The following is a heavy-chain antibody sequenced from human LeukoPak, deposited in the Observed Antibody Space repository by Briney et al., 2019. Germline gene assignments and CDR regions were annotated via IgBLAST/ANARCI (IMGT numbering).Heavy chain of an antibody. J-gene: IGHJ4*02. D-gene: IGHD5-24*01. Sequence: PGGSLRLSCATSGFTFSSYGMQWVRQAPGKGLEWVADTSYDGSNKYYADSVKGRSIISRDNAKNSLYLQMNNLRAEDTAVYYCARNRGWQQFDYWGQGTLVTVSS. CDR1: GFTFSSYG. CDR2: TSYDGSNK. CDR3: ARNRGWQQFDY. V-gene: IGHV3-30*03.